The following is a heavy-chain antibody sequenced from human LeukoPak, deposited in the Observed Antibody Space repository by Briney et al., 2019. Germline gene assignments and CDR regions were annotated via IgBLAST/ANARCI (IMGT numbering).Heavy chain of an antibody. CDR2: IRYDGSNK. Sequence: GGSLRLSCAASGFTFSSYGMHWVRRAPGKGLEWVAFIRYDGSNKYYTDSVKGRFNISRDNSKNTLYLQMNSLRVEDTAVYYCAKVARLGGNSFYYYMDVWGKGTTVTISS. D-gene: IGHD3-16*01. J-gene: IGHJ6*03. V-gene: IGHV3-30*02. CDR3: AKVARLGGNSFYYYMDV. CDR1: GFTFSSYG.